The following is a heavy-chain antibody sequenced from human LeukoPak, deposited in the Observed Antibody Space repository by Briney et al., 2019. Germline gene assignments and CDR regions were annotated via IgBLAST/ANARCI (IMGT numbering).Heavy chain of an antibody. D-gene: IGHD3-10*01. J-gene: IGHJ3*01. Sequence: GGSLRLSCAASGFTVSSNYMSWVRQAPGKGLEWVSVIYSGGRTYYADSVKGRFTISRDNAKNSLYLHMNGLRAEDTAVYYCARGRSITLLRGVAMSDGFDVWGQGAMVTVSS. CDR3: ARGRSITLLRGVAMSDGFDV. CDR1: GFTVSSNY. CDR2: IYSGGRT. V-gene: IGHV3-53*01.